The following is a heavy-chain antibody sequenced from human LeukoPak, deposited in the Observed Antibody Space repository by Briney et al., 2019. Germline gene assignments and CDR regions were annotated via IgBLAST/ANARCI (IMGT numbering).Heavy chain of an antibody. CDR3: ARDPGYSSGWYEWFDP. CDR1: GDSVSSNSAA. J-gene: IGHJ5*02. D-gene: IGHD6-19*01. CDR2: TYYRSKWYN. Sequence: SQTLTLTCAISGDSVSSNSAAWNWIRQSPSRGLEWLGRTYYRSKWYNDYAVSVKSRITINPDTSKNQFSLQLNSVTPEDTAVYYCARDPGYSSGWYEWFDPWGQGTLVTVSS. V-gene: IGHV6-1*01.